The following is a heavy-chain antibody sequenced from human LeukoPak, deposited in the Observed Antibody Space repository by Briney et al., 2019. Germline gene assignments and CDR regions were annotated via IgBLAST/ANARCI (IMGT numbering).Heavy chain of an antibody. Sequence: VASVKVSCKASGYTFTSYYIYWVRQAPGQGLEWMGIINPSSGITSYAQKFQGRVTMTRDTSTSTVYMELSSLRSEDTAVYYCAIGSLNSGYDYGSDDFWGQGTLVTVSS. CDR2: INPSSGIT. CDR3: AIGSLNSGYDYGSDDF. V-gene: IGHV1-46*01. CDR1: GYTFTSYY. J-gene: IGHJ4*02. D-gene: IGHD5-12*01.